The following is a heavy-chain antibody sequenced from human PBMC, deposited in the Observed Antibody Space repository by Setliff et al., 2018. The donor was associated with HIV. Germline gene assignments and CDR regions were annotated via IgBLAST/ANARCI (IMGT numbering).Heavy chain of an antibody. Sequence: LSLTCTVSGGSISSGSYYWSWIRQPAGKGLEWIGHIYTSGSTNYNPSLKSRVTISVDTSKSQFSLKLSSVTAADTAVYYCARVGYGDYGDAFDIWGQGTMVTVSS. CDR3: ARVGYGDYGDAFDI. CDR1: GGSISSGSYY. J-gene: IGHJ3*02. D-gene: IGHD4-17*01. V-gene: IGHV4-61*09. CDR2: IYTSGST.